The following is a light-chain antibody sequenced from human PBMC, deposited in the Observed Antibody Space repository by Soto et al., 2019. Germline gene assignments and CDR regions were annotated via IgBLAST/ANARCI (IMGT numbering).Light chain of an antibody. Sequence: DIHITQSPSTLSASIGDRVTITCRASQSINSWLAWYQQKPGKAPKLLIYAASSLQSGVPSRFSGSGSGTDFTLTISSLQPEDFATYSRQQTYIISRTFGQGTKVDIK. CDR3: QQTYIISRT. V-gene: IGKV1-39*01. CDR2: AAS. J-gene: IGKJ1*01. CDR1: QSINSW.